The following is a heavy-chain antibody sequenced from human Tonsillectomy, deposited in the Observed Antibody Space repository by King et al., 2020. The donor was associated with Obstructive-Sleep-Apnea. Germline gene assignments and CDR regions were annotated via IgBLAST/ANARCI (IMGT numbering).Heavy chain of an antibody. J-gene: IGHJ6*02. Sequence: VQLVESGGGLVQPGGSLRLSCAASGFTFSSYDMHWVRKAKGKGLEWVSAIGTAGDTYYPGSVKGRFTISRENAKNSLYLQMNSLRAGDTAVYYCARSGYSYVGTKDTYYYGMDVWGQGTTVTVSS. CDR1: GFTFSSYD. CDR3: ARSGYSYVGTKDTYYYGMDV. D-gene: IGHD5-18*01. V-gene: IGHV3-13*01. CDR2: IGTAGDT.